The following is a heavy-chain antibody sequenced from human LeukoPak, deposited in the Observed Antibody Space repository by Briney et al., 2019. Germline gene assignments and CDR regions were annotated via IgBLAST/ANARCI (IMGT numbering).Heavy chain of an antibody. CDR1: GFTFSAYA. CDR3: ANQKAAFDI. J-gene: IGHJ3*02. CDR2: ISSSSSYI. V-gene: IGHV3-21*01. Sequence: GGSLRLSCEASGFTFSAYAMTWVRQAPGKGLEWVSSISSSSSYIYYADSVKGRFTISRDNAKNSLYLQMNSLRAEDTAVYYCANQKAAFDIWGQGTMVTVSS.